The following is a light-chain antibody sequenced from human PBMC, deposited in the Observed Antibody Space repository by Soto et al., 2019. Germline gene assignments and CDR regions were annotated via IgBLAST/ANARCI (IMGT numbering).Light chain of an antibody. CDR2: WAS. CDR3: HQYYSSPDT. J-gene: IGKJ2*01. Sequence: DIVLTQSPDSLAVSLGERATINCKSSQSVLYSSNNKNYLAWYQQKPGQPPKLLIYWASTRESGVPDRFSGSGSGTDFTLTISSQQAEDVAVYYCHQYYSSPDTFGQGTKLDIK. CDR1: QSVLYSSNNKNY. V-gene: IGKV4-1*01.